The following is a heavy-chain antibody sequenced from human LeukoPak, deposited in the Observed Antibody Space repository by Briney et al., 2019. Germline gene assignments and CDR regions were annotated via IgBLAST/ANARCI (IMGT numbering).Heavy chain of an antibody. CDR1: GGSISSYY. CDR3: AREECGGDCYSRSGAFDI. J-gene: IGHJ3*02. V-gene: IGHV4-4*07. D-gene: IGHD2-21*02. CDR2: IYTSGST. Sequence: PSETLSLTCTVSGGSISSYYWGWIRQPAGKGLEWIGRIYTSGSTNYNPSLKSRVTMSVDTSKNQFSLKLSSVTAADTAVYYCAREECGGDCYSRSGAFDIWGQGTMVTVSS.